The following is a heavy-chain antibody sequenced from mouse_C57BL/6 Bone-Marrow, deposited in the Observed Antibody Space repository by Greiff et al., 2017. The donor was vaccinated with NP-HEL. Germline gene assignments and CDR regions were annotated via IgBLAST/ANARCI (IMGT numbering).Heavy chain of an antibody. CDR1: GYTFTSYW. J-gene: IGHJ1*03. CDR2: IDPSDSET. CDR3: ARSTLVLREWYFDV. D-gene: IGHD1-1*01. Sequence: QVQLQQPRAELVRPGSSVKLSCKASGYTFTSYWMHWVKQRPIQGLEWIGNIDPSDSETHYNQKFKDKATLTVDKSSSTVYMQLSSLTSEDSAVYYCARSTLVLREWYFDVWGTGTTVTVSS. V-gene: IGHV1-52*01.